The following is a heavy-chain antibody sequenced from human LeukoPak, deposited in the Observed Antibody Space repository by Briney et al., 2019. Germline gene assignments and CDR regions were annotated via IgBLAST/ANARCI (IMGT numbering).Heavy chain of an antibody. V-gene: IGHV1-8*01. D-gene: IGHD3-22*01. Sequence: ASVKVSCKASGYTFTSYDINWVRQATGQGLEWMGWMNPNSGNTGYAQKFQGRVTMTRDMSTSTVYMELSSLRSEDTAVYYCASKGEVVVTGGDYFDYWGQGTLVTVSS. J-gene: IGHJ4*02. CDR3: ASKGEVVVTGGDYFDY. CDR2: MNPNSGNT. CDR1: GYTFTSYD.